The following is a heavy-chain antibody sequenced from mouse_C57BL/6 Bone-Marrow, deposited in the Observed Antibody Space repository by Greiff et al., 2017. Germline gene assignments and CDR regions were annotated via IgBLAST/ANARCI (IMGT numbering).Heavy chain of an antibody. CDR3: ARHEEGGYYGSSHWYFDV. V-gene: IGHV1-62-2*01. Sequence: QVQLKESGAELVKPGASVKLSCKASGYTFTEYTIHWVKQRSGQGLEWIGWFYPGSGSIKYNEKFKDKATLTADKSSSTVYMELSRLTSEDSAVYFCARHEEGGYYGSSHWYFDVWGTGTTVTVSS. CDR1: GYTFTEYT. CDR2: FYPGSGSI. J-gene: IGHJ1*03. D-gene: IGHD1-1*01.